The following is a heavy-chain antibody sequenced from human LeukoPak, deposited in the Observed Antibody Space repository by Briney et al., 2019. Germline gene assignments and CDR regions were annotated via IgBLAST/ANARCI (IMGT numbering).Heavy chain of an antibody. J-gene: IGHJ5*02. CDR1: GFTFGFYW. CDR3: VRGGESTWS. D-gene: IGHD2-15*01. CDR2: ISGSGGST. Sequence: PGGSLRLSCAASGFTFGFYWMSWVRQAPGKGLEWVSAISGSGGSTYYADSVKGRFTISRDDAKNTLYLQMNSLRAEDTAVYYCVRGGESTWSWGQGTLVTVSS. V-gene: IGHV3-23*01.